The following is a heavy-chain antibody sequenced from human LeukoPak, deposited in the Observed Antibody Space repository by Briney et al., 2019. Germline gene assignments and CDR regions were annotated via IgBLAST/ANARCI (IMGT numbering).Heavy chain of an antibody. CDR1: GYTFTGYY. CDR2: INPNSGGT. D-gene: IGHD1-1*01. V-gene: IGHV1-2*02. CDR3: ARDGGVEFYDYYGMDV. Sequence: ASVKVSCKASGYTFTGYYMHWVRQAPGQGLEWMGWINPNSGGTNYAQKFQGRVTMTRDTSISTAYMELSRLRSDDTAVYYCARDGGVEFYDYYGMDVWGQGTMVTVSS. J-gene: IGHJ6*02.